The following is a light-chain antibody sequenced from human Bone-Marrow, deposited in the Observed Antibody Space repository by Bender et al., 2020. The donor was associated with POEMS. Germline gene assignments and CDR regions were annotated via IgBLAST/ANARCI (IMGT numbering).Light chain of an antibody. J-gene: IGLJ2*01. Sequence: SDELTQPPSVSVSPGQTASMTCSGDVLATSYARWFQQKPGQAPKLVIYKDTERPSGIPERFSGSTSGTTATLTISGVEAEDEADYYCQSEAPSSVVFGGGTKLTVL. V-gene: IGLV3-25*03. CDR1: VLATSY. CDR2: KDT. CDR3: QSEAPSSVV.